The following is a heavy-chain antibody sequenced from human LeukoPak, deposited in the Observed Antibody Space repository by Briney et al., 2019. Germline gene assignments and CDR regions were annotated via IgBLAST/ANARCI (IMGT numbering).Heavy chain of an antibody. CDR3: ARAEPRYYYDSSGYYYPPDY. CDR2: ISAYNGNT. J-gene: IGHJ4*02. CDR1: GYTFTSYG. Sequence: ASVKVSCKASGYTFTSYGISWVRQAPGQGLEWMGWISAYNGNTNYAQKLQGRVTMTTDTSTSTAYMELRSLRSEDTAVYYCARAEPRYYYDSSGYYYPPDYWGQGTLVTVSS. D-gene: IGHD3-22*01. V-gene: IGHV1-18*01.